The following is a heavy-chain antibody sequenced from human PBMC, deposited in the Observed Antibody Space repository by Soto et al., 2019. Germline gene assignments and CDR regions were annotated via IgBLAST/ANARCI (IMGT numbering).Heavy chain of an antibody. D-gene: IGHD2-15*01. CDR2: INYSGST. CDR1: GGSFRGYY. V-gene: IGHV4-34*01. Sequence: LSLTCAVYGGSFRGYYWRWIRQPPWKGLEWVGEINYSGSTNYNPSLKSRVTISVDTSKNQFSLKLSSVTAADTAVYYCARRGYCSGGSCYSWFDPWGQGTLVTVSS. J-gene: IGHJ5*02. CDR3: ARRGYCSGGSCYSWFDP.